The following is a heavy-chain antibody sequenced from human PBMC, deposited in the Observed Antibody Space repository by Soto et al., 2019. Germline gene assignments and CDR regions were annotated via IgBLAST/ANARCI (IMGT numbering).Heavy chain of an antibody. V-gene: IGHV3-7*05. CDR3: ARDCCPVDY. CDR2: IKQDGSEK. J-gene: IGHJ4*02. Sequence: EVQPVESGGGLVQPGGSLRLSCAGSGFTFSSYWMSWVRQAPGKGLEWVANIKQDGSEKNYVDSVKGRFTISRDNAKKSLYLQMNGLGAEDTAVYYCARDCCPVDYWGQGTLVTVSS. CDR1: GFTFSSYW.